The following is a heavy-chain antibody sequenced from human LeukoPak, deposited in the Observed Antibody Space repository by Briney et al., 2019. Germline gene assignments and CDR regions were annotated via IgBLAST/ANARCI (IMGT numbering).Heavy chain of an antibody. CDR2: IHHSGST. CDR1: GGPISSSTYY. V-gene: IGHV4-39*01. J-gene: IGHJ2*01. D-gene: IGHD6-19*01. CDR3: ARRGIALTGSWNWYFDL. Sequence: PSETLSLTCTVSGGPISSSTYYWGWIRQPPGKGLEWIGSIHHSGSTYYNPSLKSRVTIAVDTSRNQFSLKLSSVTAADTAVYFCARRGIALTGSWNWYFDLWGRGTLVTVSS.